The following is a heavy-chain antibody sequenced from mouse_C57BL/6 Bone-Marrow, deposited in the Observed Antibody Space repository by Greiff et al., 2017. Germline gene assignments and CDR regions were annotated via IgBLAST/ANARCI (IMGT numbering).Heavy chain of an antibody. J-gene: IGHJ2*01. CDR1: GYTFTSYW. CDR2: IYPASGST. V-gene: IGHV1-55*01. CDR3: ARGLITTVVEVGY. Sequence: QVQLQQPGAELVKPGASVKMSCKASGYTFTSYWITWVKQRPGQGLEWIGDIYPASGSTNYNEKFKSKATLTVDQASSTAYMPLSSLTSEDSAVYYCARGLITTVVEVGYWGQGTTLTVSS. D-gene: IGHD1-1*01.